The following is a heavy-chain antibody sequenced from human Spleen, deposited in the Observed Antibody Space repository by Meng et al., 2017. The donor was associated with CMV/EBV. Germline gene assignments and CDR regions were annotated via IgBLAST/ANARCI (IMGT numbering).Heavy chain of an antibody. CDR2: MNPKSGST. D-gene: IGHD3-3*01. V-gene: IGHV1-8*01. CDR1: GYTFSSYD. CDR3: ARGLSGFYFNLAGPNMDY. J-gene: IGHJ4*02. Sequence: ASVKVSCKASGYTFSSYDINWVRQATGQGLEWMGWMNPKSGSTLHSQKFQGRVTMTRNTSISTAYMELSSLRSEDTAVYYCARGLSGFYFNLAGPNMDYWGQGTLVTVSS.